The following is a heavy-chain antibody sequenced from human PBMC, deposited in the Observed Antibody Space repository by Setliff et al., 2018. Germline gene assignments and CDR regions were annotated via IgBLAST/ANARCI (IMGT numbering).Heavy chain of an antibody. J-gene: IGHJ5*01. CDR1: GYTFTSYG. Sequence: ASVKVSCKASGYTFTSYGISWVRQAPGQGLDWMGWISAYNGNTNYVQKLQGRVTMTRDTSMSTVYMELTRLTSDDTAVYYCTRSSSYGMRYWFDSWGQGPLVTVSS. V-gene: IGHV1-18*01. CDR3: TRSSSYGMRYWFDS. D-gene: IGHD2-2*01. CDR2: ISAYNGNT.